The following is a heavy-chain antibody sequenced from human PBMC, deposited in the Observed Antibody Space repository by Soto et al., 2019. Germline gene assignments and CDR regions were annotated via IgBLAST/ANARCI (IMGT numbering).Heavy chain of an antibody. CDR3: ARESHDILTGPPWVWYFDL. V-gene: IGHV4-34*01. D-gene: IGHD3-9*01. Sequence: QVQLQQWGAGPLRPLETLSLTCGVSGGSFSGYYWAWIRQSPGKGLEWIGEINDRGSINYNPSLKSRVSISVDTSKNHSSLNLRSVTGADTAVYYCARESHDILTGPPWVWYFDLWGRGNLVTVSS. CDR1: GGSFSGYY. J-gene: IGHJ2*01. CDR2: INDRGSI.